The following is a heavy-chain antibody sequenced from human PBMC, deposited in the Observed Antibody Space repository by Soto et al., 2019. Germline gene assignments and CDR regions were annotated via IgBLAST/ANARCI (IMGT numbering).Heavy chain of an antibody. D-gene: IGHD6-13*01. J-gene: IGHJ6*02. CDR3: AGGITMAAVGKRHNYFGMDV. CDR2: MKPSGAST. Sequence: GDSVKVSCKSCRYSFSNYYIHLVRRAPGQGLEWMGIMKPSGASTSYAQNFHGRVTMTRDTSTRTVYMELSSLRSEDTAVYYCAGGITMAAVGKRHNYFGMDVWGRGTPVTVSS. V-gene: IGHV1-46*01. CDR1: RYSFSNYY.